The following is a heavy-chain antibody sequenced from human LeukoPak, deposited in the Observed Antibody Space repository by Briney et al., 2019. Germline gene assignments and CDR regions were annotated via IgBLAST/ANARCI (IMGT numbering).Heavy chain of an antibody. Sequence: VKVSCKVSGYTLTDLSMHWVRQAPGKGLEWMGSFDPADGETIYPQKFQGRVTMTRDTSTSTVYMELSSLRSEDTAVYYCARARVSMENFDYWGQGTLVTISS. J-gene: IGHJ4*02. CDR3: ARARVSMENFDY. CDR2: FDPADGET. D-gene: IGHD4/OR15-4a*01. CDR1: GYTLTDLS. V-gene: IGHV1-24*01.